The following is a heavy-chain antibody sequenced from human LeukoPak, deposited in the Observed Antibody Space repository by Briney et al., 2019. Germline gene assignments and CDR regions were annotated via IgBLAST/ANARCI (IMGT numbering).Heavy chain of an antibody. V-gene: IGHV1-69*04. CDR3: ATDHYYGPGSENYYYYYGMDV. CDR2: IIPILGIA. CDR1: GGTFSSYA. J-gene: IGHJ6*02. Sequence: SVKVSCKASGGTFSSYAISWVRQAPGQGLEWMGRIIPILGIANYAQKFQGRVTITADKSTSTAYMELSSLRSEDTAVYYCATDHYYGPGSENYYYYYGMDVWGQGTTVTVSS. D-gene: IGHD3-10*01.